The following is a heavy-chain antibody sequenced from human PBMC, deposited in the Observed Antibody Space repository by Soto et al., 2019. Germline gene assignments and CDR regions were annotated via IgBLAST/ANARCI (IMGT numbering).Heavy chain of an antibody. J-gene: IGHJ4*02. Sequence: PGESLKISCQGSGYNFAHYWIGWVRQMPGKGLEWMGIIYPGDSDTTYSPSFQGQVTISADKSISTAYLQWSSLKASDTAMYYCARIIPATGTGFDYWGQATLVTVSS. V-gene: IGHV5-51*01. CDR3: ARIIPATGTGFDY. CDR1: GYNFAHYW. CDR2: IYPGDSDT. D-gene: IGHD1-1*01.